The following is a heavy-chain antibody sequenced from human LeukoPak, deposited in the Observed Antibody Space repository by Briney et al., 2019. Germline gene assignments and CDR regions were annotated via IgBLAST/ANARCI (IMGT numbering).Heavy chain of an antibody. Sequence: GASVKVSCKPSGYTFTSYYMPWVRQAPGQGLEWMGRINPNSGGTNYAQKFQGRVTMTRDTSISTAYMGLSRLRSDDTAMYYCARDRHTYRYSGSYRPFDYWGQGTLVTVSS. CDR2: INPNSGGT. J-gene: IGHJ4*02. D-gene: IGHD1-26*01. CDR3: ARDRHTYRYSGSYRPFDY. CDR1: GYTFTSYY. V-gene: IGHV1-2*06.